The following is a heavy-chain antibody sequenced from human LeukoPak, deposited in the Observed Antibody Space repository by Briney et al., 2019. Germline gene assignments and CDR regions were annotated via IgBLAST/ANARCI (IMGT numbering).Heavy chain of an antibody. CDR2: IYYSGST. J-gene: IGHJ4*02. CDR1: GGSISSYY. D-gene: IGHD5-24*01. V-gene: IGHV4-59*01. Sequence: SETLSLTCTVSGGSISSYYWSWIRQPPGKGLEWVGYIYYSGSTNYNPSLKSRVTISVDTSKNQFSLKLSSVTAADTAVYYCARDNAWLQLRYFDYWGQGTLVTVSS. CDR3: ARDNAWLQLRYFDY.